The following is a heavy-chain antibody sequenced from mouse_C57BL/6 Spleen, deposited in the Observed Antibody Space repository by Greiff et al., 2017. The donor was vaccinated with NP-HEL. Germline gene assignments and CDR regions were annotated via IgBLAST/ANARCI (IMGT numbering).Heavy chain of an antibody. J-gene: IGHJ2*01. CDR1: GYSFTDYN. Sequence: VQLKQSGPELVKPGASVKISCKASGYSFTDYNMNWVKQSNGKSLEWIGVINPNYGTTSYNQKFKGKATLTVDQSSSTAYLQLNSLTSEDAAVYYCAKEITTVVLDYWGQGTTLTVSS. CDR2: INPNYGTT. CDR3: AKEITTVVLDY. D-gene: IGHD1-1*01. V-gene: IGHV1-39*01.